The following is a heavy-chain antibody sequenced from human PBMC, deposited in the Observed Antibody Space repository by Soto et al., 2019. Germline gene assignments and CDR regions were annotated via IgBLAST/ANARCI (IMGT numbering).Heavy chain of an antibody. D-gene: IGHD3-3*01. CDR1: GGSISSGGYY. V-gene: IGHV4-31*03. Sequence: SETLSLTCTVSGGSISSGGYYWSWIRQHPGKGLEWIGYIYYSGSTYYNPSLKSRVTISVDTSKNQFSLKLSSVTAADTAVYYCARSPFFGVVPDYYYYYMDVWGKGTTVTVSS. J-gene: IGHJ6*03. CDR3: ARSPFFGVVPDYYYYYMDV. CDR2: IYYSGST.